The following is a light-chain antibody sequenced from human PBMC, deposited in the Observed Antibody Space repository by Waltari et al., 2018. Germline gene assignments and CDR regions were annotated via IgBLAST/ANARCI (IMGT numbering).Light chain of an antibody. CDR1: QSVSNN. Sequence: PSGGASQSVSNNLAGYQQKPGQAPRLLIYGASTRATGIPARFSGSGSGTEFTLTISSLQPEDCATYYCQQSYSTPRVTFGPGTKVDIK. V-gene: IGKV3-15*01. CDR2: GAS. J-gene: IGKJ3*01. CDR3: QQSYSTPRVT.